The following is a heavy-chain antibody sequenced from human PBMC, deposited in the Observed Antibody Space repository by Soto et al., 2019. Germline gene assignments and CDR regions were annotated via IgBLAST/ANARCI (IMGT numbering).Heavy chain of an antibody. CDR2: IYYSGST. Sequence: SETLSLTCTVSGGSISSYYWCWIRQPPGKGLEWIGYIYYSGSTNYNPSLKSRVTISVDTSKNQFSLKLSSVTAADTAVYYCARHLTYCSAGSCYSDFPYYGMDVWGQGTTVTVSS. J-gene: IGHJ6*02. V-gene: IGHV4-59*08. D-gene: IGHD2-15*01. CDR3: ARHLTYCSAGSCYSDFPYYGMDV. CDR1: GGSISSYY.